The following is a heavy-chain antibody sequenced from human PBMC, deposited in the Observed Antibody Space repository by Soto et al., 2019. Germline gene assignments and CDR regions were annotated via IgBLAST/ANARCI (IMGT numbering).Heavy chain of an antibody. D-gene: IGHD1-7*01. CDR1: GFTFGDYA. V-gene: IGHV3-49*04. CDR2: IRSKAYGGTT. Sequence: PGGSLRLSCTASGFTFGDYAMSWVRQAPGEGLEWVGFIRSKAYGGTTEYAASVKGRFTISRDDSKSIAYLQMNSLKTEDTAVYYCTSGGWNYPRYYYYYGMDVWGQGTTVTVSS. J-gene: IGHJ6*02. CDR3: TSGGWNYPRYYYYYGMDV.